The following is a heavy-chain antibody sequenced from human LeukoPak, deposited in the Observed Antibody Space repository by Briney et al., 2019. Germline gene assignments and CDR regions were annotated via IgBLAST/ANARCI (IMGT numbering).Heavy chain of an antibody. CDR1: GFTFDDYT. CDR3: AIISVGSSTSTSDAFDI. J-gene: IGHJ3*02. Sequence: GGSLRLSCAASGFTFDDYTMHWVRQAPGKGLEWVSLISWDGGSTYYADSVKGRFTVSRDNSKNSLYLQMNSLRTEDTALYYCAIISVGSSTSTSDAFDIWGQGTMVTVSS. D-gene: IGHD6-13*01. V-gene: IGHV3-43*01. CDR2: ISWDGGST.